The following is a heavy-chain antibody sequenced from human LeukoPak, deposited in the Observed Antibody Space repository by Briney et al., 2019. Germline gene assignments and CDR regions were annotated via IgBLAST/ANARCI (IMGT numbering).Heavy chain of an antibody. J-gene: IGHJ4*02. CDR1: GGSISIYY. CDR3: ARSRPASGSIDY. CDR2: IHTSGGT. Sequence: SETLSLTCTVSGGSISIYYWTWIRQPAGKGLEWIGRIHTSGGTTYNPSLKSRVTVSVDTSRNQFSLKLYSVTAADTAVYYCARSRPASGSIDYWGQGTLLTVSS. D-gene: IGHD6-13*01. V-gene: IGHV4-4*07.